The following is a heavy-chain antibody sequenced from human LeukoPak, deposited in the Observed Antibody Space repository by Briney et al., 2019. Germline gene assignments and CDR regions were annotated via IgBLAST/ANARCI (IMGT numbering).Heavy chain of an antibody. V-gene: IGHV4-59*12. D-gene: IGHD5-24*01. CDR3: ARESLTWLQSRTSWFDP. CDR1: GGFISSYY. J-gene: IGHJ5*02. Sequence: SETLSLTCTVSGGFISSYYWNWIQQPPGKGLEWIAYIYYSGNTNYNPSLKSRVTISGDTSKNQFSLKLSSVTAADTAVYYCARESLTWLQSRTSWFDPWGQGTLVTVSS. CDR2: IYYSGNT.